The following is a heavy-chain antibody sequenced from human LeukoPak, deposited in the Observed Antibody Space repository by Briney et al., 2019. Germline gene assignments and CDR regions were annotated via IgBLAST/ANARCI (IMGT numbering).Heavy chain of an antibody. CDR3: ARSLGYCSSTSCYPFDY. D-gene: IGHD2-2*01. CDR1: GYTFTSYG. CDR2: IIAYNGNT. J-gene: IGHJ4*02. V-gene: IGHV1-18*01. Sequence: GASVKVSCKASGYTFTSYGISWVRQAPGQGLEWMGWIIAYNGNTNYAQKLQGRVTMTTDTSTSTAYMELRSLRSDDTAVYYCARSLGYCSSTSCYPFDYWGQGTLVTVSS.